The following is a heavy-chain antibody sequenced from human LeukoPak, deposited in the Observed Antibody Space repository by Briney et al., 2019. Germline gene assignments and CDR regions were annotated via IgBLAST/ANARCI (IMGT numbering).Heavy chain of an antibody. V-gene: IGHV3-30*04. CDR2: ISYDESNK. D-gene: IGHD3-16*01. CDR1: GFTFSSYA. CDR3: AKGVGQLGGYSYYGMDV. Sequence: PGGSLRLSCAASGFTFSSYAMHWVRQAPGKGLEWVAVISYDESNKYYADSVKGRFTISRDNSKNTLYLQMNSLRAEDTAVYYCAKGVGQLGGYSYYGMDVWGQGTTVTVSS. J-gene: IGHJ6*02.